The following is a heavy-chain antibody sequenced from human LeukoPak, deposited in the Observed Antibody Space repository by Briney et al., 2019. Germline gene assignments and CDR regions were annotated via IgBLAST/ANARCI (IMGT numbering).Heavy chain of an antibody. CDR1: GFTFSSYS. CDR3: ARGDGIFDS. V-gene: IGHV3-21*01. CDR2: IGSSTSYI. Sequence: GGSLRLSCAASGFTFSSYSMNWVRQAPGRGLEWVSSIGSSTSYIYFADSVKGRFTVSRDNAKSSLFLQINSLRAEDTAVYFCARGDGIFDSWGQGTLVTVSS. J-gene: IGHJ5*01. D-gene: IGHD2-21*02.